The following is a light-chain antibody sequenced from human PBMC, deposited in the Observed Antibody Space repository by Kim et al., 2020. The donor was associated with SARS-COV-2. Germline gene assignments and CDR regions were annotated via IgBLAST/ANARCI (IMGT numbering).Light chain of an antibody. CDR3: QKDNSVPLT. CDR1: QGISNY. Sequence: ASVRDRVTITCRASQGISNYVVWYQQKPGKVPQILIYAASTLLSGVPSRFSGSGSGTDFTLTISRLQPEDVATYYCQKDNSVPLTFCGGTKV. J-gene: IGKJ4*02. V-gene: IGKV1-27*01. CDR2: AAS.